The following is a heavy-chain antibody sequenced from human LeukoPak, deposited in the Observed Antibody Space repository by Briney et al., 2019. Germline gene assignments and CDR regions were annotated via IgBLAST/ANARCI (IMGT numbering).Heavy chain of an antibody. V-gene: IGHV3-23*01. CDR2: IRGSGDST. D-gene: IGHD2-2*01. CDR1: GFTFSSYA. CDR3: ARESDGEQVVPAAMPLDP. Sequence: PGGSLRLSCAASGFTFSSYAMSWVRQAPGKGLEWVSAIRGSGDSTYYADSVKGRFTISRDNSKNTLYLQMNSLRAEDTAVYYCARESDGEQVVPAAMPLDPWGQGTLVTVSS. J-gene: IGHJ5*02.